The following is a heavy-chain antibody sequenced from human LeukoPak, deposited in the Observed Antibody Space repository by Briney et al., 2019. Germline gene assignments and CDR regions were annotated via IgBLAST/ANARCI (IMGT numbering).Heavy chain of an antibody. V-gene: IGHV4-59*01. CDR3: ARGSGWSTPMDV. J-gene: IGHJ6*03. Sequence: SETLSLTCTVSGGSISSYYWSWIRQPPGKGLEWIGYIHYSGSTNYNPSLKSRVTISVDTSKNQFSLKLSPVTAADTAVYYCARGSGWSTPMDVWGKGTTVTISS. CDR2: IHYSGST. D-gene: IGHD2-15*01. CDR1: GGSISSYY.